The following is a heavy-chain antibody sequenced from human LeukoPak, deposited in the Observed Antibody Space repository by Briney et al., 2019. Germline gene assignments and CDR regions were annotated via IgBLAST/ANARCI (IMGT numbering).Heavy chain of an antibody. CDR3: ARVTEADYYGSGSSFDP. CDR1: GVSISSYY. Sequence: SETLSLTCTVSGVSISSYYWSWIRQPPGKGLVWMGYIYYSGGTNYNPSLKSRVTISVENSKNQLSLKLSSVTAADTAVYYCARVTEADYYGSGSSFDPWGQGTLVTVSS. CDR2: IYYSGGT. V-gene: IGHV4-59*01. J-gene: IGHJ5*02. D-gene: IGHD3-10*01.